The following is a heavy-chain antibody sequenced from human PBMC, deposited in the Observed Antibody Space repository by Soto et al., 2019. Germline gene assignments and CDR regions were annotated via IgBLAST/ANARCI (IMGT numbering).Heavy chain of an antibody. J-gene: IGHJ6*02. CDR1: GYTFTSYG. D-gene: IGHD6-19*01. CDR3: ARGSSGWLYYYYYGMDV. V-gene: IGHV1-18*01. CDR2: ISAYNGNT. Sequence: GASVKVSCKASGYTFTSYGISWVRQAPGQGLEWMGWISAYNGNTNYAQKLQGRVTMTTDTSTSTAYMELRSLRSDDTAVYYCARGSSGWLYYYYYGMDVWGQGPTVTVSS.